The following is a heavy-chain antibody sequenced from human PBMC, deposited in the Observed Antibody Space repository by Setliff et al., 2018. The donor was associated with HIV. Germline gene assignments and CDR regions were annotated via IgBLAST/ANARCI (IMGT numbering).Heavy chain of an antibody. CDR2: IYYSGGS. Sequence: SETLSLTCSVSGGSLNRYYWSWIRQTPGKGLEWIGHIYYSGGSKYNSRPSLKSRVAILVDTSKNQFFLRLSSVTAADTAVYYCARRTYSYGPYWYFDLWGRGTLVTVSS. J-gene: IGHJ2*01. D-gene: IGHD5-18*01. CDR1: GGSLNRYY. CDR3: ARRTYSYGPYWYFDL. V-gene: IGHV4-59*08.